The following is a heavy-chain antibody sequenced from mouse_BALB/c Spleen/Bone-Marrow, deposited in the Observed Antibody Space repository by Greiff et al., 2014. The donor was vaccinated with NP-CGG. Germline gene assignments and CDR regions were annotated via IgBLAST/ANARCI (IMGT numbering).Heavy chain of an antibody. Sequence: EVQLQQSGAELVKPGASVKLSCTASGFNIKDTYMHWVKQRPEQGLEWIGRIDPANGNTEYDPKFQGKATITADTSSNTAYLQLSSLTSEDTAVYYCARWEYCAMDYWGQGTSVTVSS. J-gene: IGHJ4*01. CDR1: GFNIKDTY. V-gene: IGHV14-3*02. CDR2: IDPANGNT. CDR3: ARWEYCAMDY. D-gene: IGHD4-1*01.